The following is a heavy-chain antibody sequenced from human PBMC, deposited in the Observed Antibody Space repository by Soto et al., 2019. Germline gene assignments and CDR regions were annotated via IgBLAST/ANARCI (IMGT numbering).Heavy chain of an antibody. D-gene: IGHD3-22*01. J-gene: IGHJ4*02. CDR2: ISYDGSNK. Sequence: PGGSLRLSCAASGFTFSSYAMHWVRQAPGKGQEWVAVISYDGSNKYYADSVKGRFTISRDNSKNSVYLQMNSLKTEDTAVYYCVRATYFSDSSGYTRCFDYWGQGTLVTVSS. CDR3: VRATYFSDSSGYTRCFDY. V-gene: IGHV3-30-3*01. CDR1: GFTFSSYA.